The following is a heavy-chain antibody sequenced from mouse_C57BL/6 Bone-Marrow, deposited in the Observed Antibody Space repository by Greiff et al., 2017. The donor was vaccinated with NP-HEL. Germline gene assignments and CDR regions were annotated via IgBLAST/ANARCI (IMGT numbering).Heavy chain of an antibody. J-gene: IGHJ2*01. Sequence: EVQLMESGGDLVKPGGSLKLSCAASGFTFSSYGMSWVRQTPDKRLEWVATISSGGSYTYYPDSVKGRFTISRDNAKNTLYLQMSSLKSEDTAMYYCAILMKVDYWGQGTTLTVSS. V-gene: IGHV5-6*01. CDR2: ISSGGSYT. CDR1: GFTFSSYG. CDR3: AILMKVDY.